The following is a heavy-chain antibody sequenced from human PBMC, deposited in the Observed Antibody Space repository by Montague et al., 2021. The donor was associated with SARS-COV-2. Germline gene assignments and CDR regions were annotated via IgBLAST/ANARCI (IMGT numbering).Heavy chain of an antibody. CDR3: ARVGRQQLVRLSGMDV. Sequence: SETLYLTYTVSGGSISSSSYYWGWIRQPPGKGLEWIGGIYYSGSTYYNPSLKSRVTISVDTSKNQFSLKLSSVTAADTAVYYCARVGRQQLVRLSGMDVWGQGTTVTVSS. CDR2: IYYSGST. D-gene: IGHD6-13*01. V-gene: IGHV4-39*07. J-gene: IGHJ6*02. CDR1: GGSISSSSYY.